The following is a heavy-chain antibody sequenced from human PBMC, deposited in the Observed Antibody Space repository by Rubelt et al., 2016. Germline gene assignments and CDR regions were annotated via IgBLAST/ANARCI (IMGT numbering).Heavy chain of an antibody. CDR3: ARWGAARRAWSY. Sequence: QVQLQQWGAGLLKPSETLSLTCAVYGGSFSGYYWSWIRQPPGKGLEWIGEINHSGSTNYNPSPKSRVTISVDTSKNQFSLKLGSVTAADTAVYYCARWGAARRAWSYWGQGTLVTVSS. J-gene: IGHJ4*02. D-gene: IGHD6-6*01. V-gene: IGHV4-34*01. CDR2: INHSGST. CDR1: GGSFSGYY.